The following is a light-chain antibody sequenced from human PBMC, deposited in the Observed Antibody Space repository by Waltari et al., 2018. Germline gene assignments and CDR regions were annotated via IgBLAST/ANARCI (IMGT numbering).Light chain of an antibody. V-gene: IGLV1-51*01. CDR1: SSNIGNNY. CDR2: DND. J-gene: IGLJ2*01. Sequence: QSVLTQPPSVSAAPGQKVTISCAGSSSNIGNNYVSWYQQLPGTAPKVLIYDNDQRPSGSPDRFSGSKSGTSATLGITGLQTRDEADYYCGTWDSSLTAGHVVFGGGTKLTVL. CDR3: GTWDSSLTAGHVV.